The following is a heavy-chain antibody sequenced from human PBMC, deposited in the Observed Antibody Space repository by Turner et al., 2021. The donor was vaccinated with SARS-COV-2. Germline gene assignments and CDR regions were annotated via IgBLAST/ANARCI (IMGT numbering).Heavy chain of an antibody. D-gene: IGHD3-22*01. CDR2: ISAYNGNT. CDR1: GYTLASYG. Sequence: QVQLVQSGAEVKKPGASVKVLCQASGYTLASYGISWVRRAPGQGLECMGWISAYNGNTNYAQKLQGRVTMTTDTSTSTAYMELRSLRSNDTAVYYCAREPFTYYYDSSGNWFDPWGQGTLVTVSS. J-gene: IGHJ5*02. V-gene: IGHV1-18*01. CDR3: AREPFTYYYDSSGNWFDP.